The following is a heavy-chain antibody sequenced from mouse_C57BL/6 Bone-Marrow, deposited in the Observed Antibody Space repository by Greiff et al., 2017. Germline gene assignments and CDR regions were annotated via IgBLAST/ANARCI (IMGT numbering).Heavy chain of an antibody. J-gene: IGHJ2*01. V-gene: IGHV10-3*01. CDR1: GFTFNTYA. CDR3: VRGPLYYYGSPYFDY. Sequence: EVQVVESGGGLVQPKGSLKLSCAASGFTFNTYAMHWVRQAPGKGLEWVARIRSKSSNYATYYADSVKDRFTISRDDSQSMLYLQMNNLKTEDTAMYYCVRGPLYYYGSPYFDYWGQGTTLTVSS. D-gene: IGHD1-1*01. CDR2: IRSKSSNYAT.